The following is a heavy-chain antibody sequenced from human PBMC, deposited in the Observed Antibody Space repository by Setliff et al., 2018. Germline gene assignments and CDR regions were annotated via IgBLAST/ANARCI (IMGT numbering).Heavy chain of an antibody. CDR2: MNPNNGNT. D-gene: IGHD6-19*01. CDR3: ARKSGHSSGWIDY. Sequence: ASVKVSCKASGYTFTSYDINWVRQATGQGLEWMGGMNPNNGNTGYAQKFQGRVTMTRNTSISTAYMELSSLRSEDTAVYYCARKSGHSSGWIDYWGQGTLVTVSS. CDR1: GYTFTSYD. V-gene: IGHV1-8*01. J-gene: IGHJ4*02.